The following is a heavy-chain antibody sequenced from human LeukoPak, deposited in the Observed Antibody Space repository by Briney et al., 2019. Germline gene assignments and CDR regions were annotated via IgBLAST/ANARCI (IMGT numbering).Heavy chain of an antibody. Sequence: SVKVSCKASGGTFSSYAISWVRQAPGQGLEWMGRIIPILGIANYAQKFQGRVAITADKSTSTAYMELSSLRSEDTAVYYCARAPAGAHYFDYWGQGTLVTVSS. V-gene: IGHV1-69*04. D-gene: IGHD3-10*01. CDR2: IIPILGIA. CDR1: GGTFSSYA. CDR3: ARAPAGAHYFDY. J-gene: IGHJ4*02.